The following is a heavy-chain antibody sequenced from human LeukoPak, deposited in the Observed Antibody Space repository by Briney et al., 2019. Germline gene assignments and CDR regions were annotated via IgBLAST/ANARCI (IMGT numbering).Heavy chain of an antibody. D-gene: IGHD6-19*01. CDR1: GFTFSSYA. J-gene: IGHJ6*03. V-gene: IGHV3-23*01. Sequence: GGSLRLSCAASGFTFSSYAMSWVRQAPGKGLEWVSAISGSGGSTYYADSVKGRFTISRDNSKNTLYLQMNSLRAEDTAVYYCAKRENIAVAGTDRYYYYYYYMDVWGKGTTVTVSS. CDR3: AKRENIAVAGTDRYYYYYYYMDV. CDR2: ISGSGGST.